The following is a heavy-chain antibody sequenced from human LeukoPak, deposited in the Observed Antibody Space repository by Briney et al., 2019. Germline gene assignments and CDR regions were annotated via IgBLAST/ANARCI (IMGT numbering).Heavy chain of an antibody. V-gene: IGHV6-1*01. Sequence: SQTLSLSCAISGDSVPSNSAAWNWIRQSPSRGLEWLGRTYYRSKRYNDYAVSVKSRITINPDTYKNQFSVKLNSVMHEDTAVYYCARGALGLGATPDAFDIWGQGTMVTVSS. CDR2: TYYRSKRYN. CDR1: GDSVPSNSAA. J-gene: IGHJ3*02. CDR3: ARGALGLGATPDAFDI. D-gene: IGHD6-19*01.